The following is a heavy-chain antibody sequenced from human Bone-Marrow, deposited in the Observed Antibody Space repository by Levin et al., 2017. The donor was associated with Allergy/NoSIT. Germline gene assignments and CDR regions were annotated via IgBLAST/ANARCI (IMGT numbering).Heavy chain of an antibody. Sequence: GESLKISCAASGYTFSRYWMHWVRQAPGKGLEWVSRTNEDGSIKTYADSVKDRFTISRDNVKNTLYLQMNSLRADDTAVYYCARDLLGADDYWGQGTLVTVSS. CDR3: ARDLLGADDY. CDR2: TNEDGSIK. J-gene: IGHJ4*02. D-gene: IGHD4-17*01. CDR1: GYTFSRYW. V-gene: IGHV3-74*01.